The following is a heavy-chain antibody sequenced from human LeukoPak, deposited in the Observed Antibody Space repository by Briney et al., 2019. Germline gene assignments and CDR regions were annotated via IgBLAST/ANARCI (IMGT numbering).Heavy chain of an antibody. D-gene: IGHD1-14*01. CDR1: GYTFTSYD. Sequence: GASVKVSCKASGYTFTSYDINWVRQATGQGLEWMGWMNPNSGSTSYAQKFQGRVTMTRDTSTSTVYMELSSLRSEDTAVYYCARDPRTSGNWFDPWGQGTLVTVSS. V-gene: IGHV1-8*01. CDR2: MNPNSGST. J-gene: IGHJ5*02. CDR3: ARDPRTSGNWFDP.